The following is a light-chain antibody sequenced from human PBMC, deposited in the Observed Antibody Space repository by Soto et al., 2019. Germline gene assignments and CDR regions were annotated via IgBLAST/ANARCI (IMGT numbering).Light chain of an antibody. Sequence: QSVLTQPPSVSGAPGQRVTISCTGSSSNIGAGYDVHWYQQLPGTAPKLLFYGNSNRPSGVPDRFSGSKSGTSASLAITGLQAEDAADYYCQSYDSSLSGGVFGGGTKLTVL. CDR1: SSNIGAGYD. CDR3: QSYDSSLSGGV. CDR2: GNS. V-gene: IGLV1-40*01. J-gene: IGLJ3*02.